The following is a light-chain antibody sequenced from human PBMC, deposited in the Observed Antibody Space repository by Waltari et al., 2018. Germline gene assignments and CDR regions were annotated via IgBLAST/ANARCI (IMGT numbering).Light chain of an antibody. CDR2: KAS. CDR3: QQRNSYPRT. V-gene: IGKV1-9*01. Sequence: DIQLTQSPSSLSASVGDRVTITCRASQGISSYLAWYQQKPGKAPKLPIYKASSLQSGVPSRFSGSGSGTEFTLTISSLQPEDFAVYYCQQRNSYPRTFGQGTKVEIK. J-gene: IGKJ1*01. CDR1: QGISSY.